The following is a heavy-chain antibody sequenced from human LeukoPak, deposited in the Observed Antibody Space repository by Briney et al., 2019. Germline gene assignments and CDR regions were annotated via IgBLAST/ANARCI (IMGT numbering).Heavy chain of an antibody. D-gene: IGHD5-12*01. V-gene: IGHV4-34*01. J-gene: IGHJ4*02. CDR1: GGSFSGYY. CDR2: INHSGST. Sequence: PSETLSLTCAVYGGSFSGYYWSWIRQPPGKGLEWIGEINHSGSTNYNPSLKSRVTISVDTSKNQFSLKLSSVTAAHTAVYYCARFQVATIEGSWGQGTLVTVSS. CDR3: ARFQVATIEGS.